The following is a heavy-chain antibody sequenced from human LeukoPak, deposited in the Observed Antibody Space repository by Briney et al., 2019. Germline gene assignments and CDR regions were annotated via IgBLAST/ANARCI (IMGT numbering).Heavy chain of an antibody. CDR2: IIPIFGTA. J-gene: IGHJ4*02. CDR1: GGTFSSYA. CDR3: GRKSMYSGSYYDY. D-gene: IGHD1-26*01. V-gene: IGHV1-69*05. Sequence: ASVKVSCKASGGTFSSYAISWARQAPGQGLEWMGGIIPIFGTANYAQKFQGRVTITTDESTSTAYMELSSLRSEDTAVYYCGRKSMYSGSYYDYWGQGTLVTVSS.